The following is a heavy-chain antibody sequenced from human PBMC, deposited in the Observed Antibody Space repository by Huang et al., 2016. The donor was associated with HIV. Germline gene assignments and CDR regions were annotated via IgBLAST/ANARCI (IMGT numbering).Heavy chain of an antibody. V-gene: IGHV5-51*01. CDR2: IYPGDSDT. CDR1: GYTFNGYW. J-gene: IGHJ3*02. Sequence: EVQLVQSGAVVKKPGESLKISCKGSGYTFNGYWIGWVRQRHGKGLEWVGIIYPGDSDTTYSPSVQGQVTSSADKSISTAYLQWSGLKASDTAMYYCARQGVGDFVVEPTGLGAFDIWGQGTMVTVSS. D-gene: IGHD2-2*01. CDR3: ARQGVGDFVVEPTGLGAFDI.